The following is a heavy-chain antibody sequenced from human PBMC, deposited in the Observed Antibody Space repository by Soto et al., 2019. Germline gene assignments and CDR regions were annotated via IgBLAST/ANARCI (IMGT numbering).Heavy chain of an antibody. CDR1: GFTFSNAW. Sequence: EVQLVESGGGLVKPGGSLRLSCAASGFTFSNAWMNWVRQAPGKGLEWVGRIKSKTYGGSTDDAAPVKGRFTISRDDSKSTLYLQMNTLESEDTGVYYCTTGLHDTGGVEYWGQGTLVTVSS. CDR3: TTGLHDTGGVEY. J-gene: IGHJ4*02. D-gene: IGHD2-8*02. V-gene: IGHV3-15*07. CDR2: IKSKTYGGST.